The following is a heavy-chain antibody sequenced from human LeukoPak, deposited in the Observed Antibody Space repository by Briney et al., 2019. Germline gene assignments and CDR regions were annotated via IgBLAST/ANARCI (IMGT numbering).Heavy chain of an antibody. CDR2: ISWNSGSI. Sequence: GRSLRLSCAASGFTFDDYAMHWVRHAPGKGLEWVSGISWNSGSIGYADSVKGRFTISRDNAKNSLYLQMNSLRAEDTALYYCAKGVEWELLPSSFDYWGQGTLVTVSS. V-gene: IGHV3-9*01. CDR1: GFTFDDYA. CDR3: AKGVEWELLPSSFDY. J-gene: IGHJ4*02. D-gene: IGHD1-26*01.